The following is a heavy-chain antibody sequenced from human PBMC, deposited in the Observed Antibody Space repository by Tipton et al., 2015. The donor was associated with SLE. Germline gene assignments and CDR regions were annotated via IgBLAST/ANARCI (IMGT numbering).Heavy chain of an antibody. V-gene: IGHV4-4*07. D-gene: IGHD6-19*01. CDR2: IYTSGSI. CDR1: GGSISSYY. CDR3: ARVASSGWRGAFDI. J-gene: IGHJ3*02. Sequence: LVQSSETLSLTCTVSGGSISSYYWSWIRQPAGKGLEWIGRIYTSGSINYNPSLKSRLTMSVDTSKNQFSLKLSSVTAADTAVYYCARVASSGWRGAFDIWGQGTMVTVSS.